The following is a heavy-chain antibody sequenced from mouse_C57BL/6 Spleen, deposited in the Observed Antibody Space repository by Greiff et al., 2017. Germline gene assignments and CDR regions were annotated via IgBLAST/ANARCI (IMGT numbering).Heavy chain of an antibody. V-gene: IGHV1-80*01. D-gene: IGHD2-5*01. CDR2: IYPGDGDT. Sequence: QVQLQQSGAELVKPGASVKISCKASGYAFSSYWMNWVKQRPGKGLEWIGQIYPGDGDTNYNGKFKGKATLTSDKSSSTAYMQLSSLTSEDSAVYCCAINYYSNYVAMDYWGQGTSVTVSS. CDR3: AINYYSNYVAMDY. J-gene: IGHJ4*01. CDR1: GYAFSSYW.